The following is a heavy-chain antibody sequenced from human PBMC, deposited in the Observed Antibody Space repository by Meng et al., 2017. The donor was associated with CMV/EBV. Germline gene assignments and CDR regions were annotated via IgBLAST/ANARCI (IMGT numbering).Heavy chain of an antibody. CDR2: VTDSGGST. J-gene: IGHJ5*02. Sequence: GESLKISCAASGFTFSSYDMNWVRQAPGKGLEWVSAVTDSGGSTYYADSVKGRFTISRDNSKNTLYLQMNSLRAEDSAVYYCARGAGPNDYGRSWGPGMLVTVSS. CDR3: ARGAGPNDYGRS. D-gene: IGHD4-17*01. V-gene: IGHV3-23*01. CDR1: GFTFSSYD.